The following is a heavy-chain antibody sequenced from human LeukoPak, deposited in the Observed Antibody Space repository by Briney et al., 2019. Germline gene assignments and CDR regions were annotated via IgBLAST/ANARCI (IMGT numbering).Heavy chain of an antibody. D-gene: IGHD3-16*01. CDR3: AKDEDYEARAFDI. CDR1: GFTFDDYA. J-gene: IGHJ3*02. V-gene: IGHV3-9*01. CDR2: ISWNSGSI. Sequence: GGSLRLSCAASGFTFDDYAMHWVRQAPGKGLEWVSGISWNSGSIGYADSLKGRFTISRDNAKNSLYLQMNSLRAEDTALYYCAKDEDYEARAFDIWGQGTMVTVSS.